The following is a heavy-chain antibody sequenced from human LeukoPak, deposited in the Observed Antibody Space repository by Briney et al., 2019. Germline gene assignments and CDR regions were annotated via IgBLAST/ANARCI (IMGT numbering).Heavy chain of an antibody. Sequence: PSETLSLTCTVSGGSISSGGYYWSWIRQHPGKGLEWLGYIYYSGSTYYNPSLKSRVTISVDTSKNQFSLKLSSVTAADTAVYYCARGGGATEDWFDPWGQGTLVTVSS. J-gene: IGHJ5*02. CDR3: ARGGGATEDWFDP. CDR1: GGSISSGGYY. V-gene: IGHV4-31*03. D-gene: IGHD1-26*01. CDR2: IYYSGST.